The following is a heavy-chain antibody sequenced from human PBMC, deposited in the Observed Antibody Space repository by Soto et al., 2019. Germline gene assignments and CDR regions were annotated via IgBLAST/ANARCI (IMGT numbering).Heavy chain of an antibody. CDR2: IIPIFGTT. CDR3: ARTYYQWEALHYFDF. Sequence: QVQLVQSGAEVKKPGSSVKVSCTASGGTLSRYGFTWVRQAPGQGFQWMGGIIPIFGTTHYEQNFQGRLSITADESTSTVYMELSSLRSDDTALYFCARTYYQWEALHYFDFWGQGTLVTVSS. CDR1: GGTLSRYG. V-gene: IGHV1-69*01. D-gene: IGHD1-26*01. J-gene: IGHJ4*02.